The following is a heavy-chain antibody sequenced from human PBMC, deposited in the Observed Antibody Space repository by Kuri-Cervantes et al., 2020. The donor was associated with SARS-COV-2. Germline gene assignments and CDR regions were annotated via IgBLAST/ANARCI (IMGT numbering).Heavy chain of an antibody. D-gene: IGHD2-21*01. CDR3: AREGNIVVGGLDS. CDR2: MNPNSGDT. V-gene: IGHV1-8*03. J-gene: IGHJ4*02. Sequence: ASVKVSCKASGYTFTTYEINWVRQATGQGLEWMGWMNPNSGDTDYAQKFQGRVILTRNTSTTSAYMELRGLKSEDTSVYSCAREGNIVVGGLDSWGQGTLVTVSS. CDR1: GYTFTTYE.